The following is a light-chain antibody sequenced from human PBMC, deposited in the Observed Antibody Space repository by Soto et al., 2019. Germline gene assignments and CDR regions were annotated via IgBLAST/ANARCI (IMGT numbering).Light chain of an antibody. Sequence: QSVLKQPPSVSAAPGQKVTISCSGSSSNIGNNYVSWYQQLPGTAPKLLIYENNKRPSGIPDRFSGSKSGTSATLGITGLQTGDEADYYCGTWDSSLSGGVLGTGTKVTVL. CDR3: GTWDSSLSGGV. CDR1: SSNIGNNY. CDR2: ENN. J-gene: IGLJ1*01. V-gene: IGLV1-51*02.